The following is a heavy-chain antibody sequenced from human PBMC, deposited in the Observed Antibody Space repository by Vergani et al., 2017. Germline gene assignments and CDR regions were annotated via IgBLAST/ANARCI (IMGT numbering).Heavy chain of an antibody. V-gene: IGHV1-69*13. CDR1: GGTFSSYA. CDR2: IIPIFGTA. CDR3: ERGELMDRAQNWFDP. Sequence: QVQLVQSGAEVKKPGSSVKVSCKASGGTFSSYAISGARQAPGQGLEWMGRIIPIFGTANYAQKFQGRVTITADESTSTAYMELSSLRSEDTAVYYCERGELMDRAQNWFDPWGQGTLVTVSS. J-gene: IGHJ5*02. D-gene: IGHD3-10*01.